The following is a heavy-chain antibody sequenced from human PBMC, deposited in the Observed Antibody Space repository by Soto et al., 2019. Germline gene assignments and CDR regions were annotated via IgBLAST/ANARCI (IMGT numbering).Heavy chain of an antibody. CDR2: IYYSVST. CDR3: ARSCPDNSDRSGNFCYYYGMDV. D-gene: IGHD3-22*01. J-gene: IGHJ6*02. V-gene: IGHV4-59*01. Sequence: QVQLQESGPGLVKPSETLSLTCTVSGGSINNYYWSWIRQPPGTGLEWIGYIYYSVSTKYNPSLRSRVTISVATSKNQFSLKLSSVTAADTPVYYCARSCPDNSDRSGNFCYYYGMDVWGEGTAVTVSS. CDR1: GGSINNYY.